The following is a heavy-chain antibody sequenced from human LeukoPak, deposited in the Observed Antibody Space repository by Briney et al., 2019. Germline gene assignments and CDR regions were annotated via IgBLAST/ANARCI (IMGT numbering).Heavy chain of an antibody. CDR2: IYYSGST. V-gene: IGHV4-59*01. J-gene: IGHJ4*02. CDR1: GGSISTFY. CDR3: ARGPTSYYFES. D-gene: IGHD2-15*01. Sequence: SETLSLTCTVSGGSISTFYWSWILQAPGKGLEYIGYIYYSGSTNYNPSLESRVTLSVDTSQNQFSLILSSVTAADTAVYYCARGPTSYYFESWGQGTLVTVSS.